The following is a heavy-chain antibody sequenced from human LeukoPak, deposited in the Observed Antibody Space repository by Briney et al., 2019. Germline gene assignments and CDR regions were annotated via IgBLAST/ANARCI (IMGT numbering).Heavy chain of an antibody. J-gene: IGHJ4*02. Sequence: ASVKVSCKASGYTFTGYYMHWVRQAPGHGLEWMGWINPNSGGTNYAQKFQGRVTMTRDTSISTAYMELSRLRSDDTAVYYCAREWRSGCWYDLYLDYWGQGTLVTVSS. D-gene: IGHD6-13*01. CDR3: AREWRSGCWYDLYLDY. CDR1: GYTFTGYY. V-gene: IGHV1-2*02. CDR2: INPNSGGT.